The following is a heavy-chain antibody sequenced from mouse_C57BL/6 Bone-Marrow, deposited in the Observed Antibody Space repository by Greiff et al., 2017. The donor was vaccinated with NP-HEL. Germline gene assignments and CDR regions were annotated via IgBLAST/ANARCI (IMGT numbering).Heavy chain of an antibody. CDR1: GYTFTDHT. Sequence: VKLMESDAELVKPGASVKISCKVSGYTFTDHTIHWMKQRPEQGLEWIGYIYPRDGSTKYNEKFKGKATLTADKSSSTAYMQLNSLTSEDSAVYFCARSLWQRTFSYAMDYWGQGTSVTVSS. J-gene: IGHJ4*01. V-gene: IGHV1-78*01. D-gene: IGHD1-1*02. CDR3: ARSLWQRTFSYAMDY. CDR2: IYPRDGST.